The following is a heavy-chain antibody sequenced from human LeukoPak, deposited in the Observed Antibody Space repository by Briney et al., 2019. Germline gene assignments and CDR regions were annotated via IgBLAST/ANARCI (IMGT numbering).Heavy chain of an antibody. V-gene: IGHV4-34*01. D-gene: IGHD5-24*01. J-gene: IGHJ4*02. CDR3: ARSRGWLQSHPLGY. Sequence: SETLSLTCAVYGESFSGYYWSWIRQPPGKGLECIGEIHHSGSTNYNPSLKSRVTLSVDTSKNQLSLKLSSVTAADTAVYYCARSRGWLQSHPLGYWGQGTLVTVSS. CDR1: GESFSGYY. CDR2: IHHSGST.